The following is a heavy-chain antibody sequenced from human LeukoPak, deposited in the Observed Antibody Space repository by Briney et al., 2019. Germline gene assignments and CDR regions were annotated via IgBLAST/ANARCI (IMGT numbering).Heavy chain of an antibody. CDR1: GGSISSGGYY. CDR3: ARGSSGWPYYFDY. J-gene: IGHJ4*02. CDR2: IYYSGST. D-gene: IGHD6-25*01. V-gene: IGHV4-61*08. Sequence: SETLSLTCTVSGGSISSGGYYWSWIRQPPGKGLEWIGFIYYSGSTNYNPSLKSRVTISVDTSNNQFSLRLSSVTAADTAVYYCARGSSGWPYYFDYWGQGTLVTVSS.